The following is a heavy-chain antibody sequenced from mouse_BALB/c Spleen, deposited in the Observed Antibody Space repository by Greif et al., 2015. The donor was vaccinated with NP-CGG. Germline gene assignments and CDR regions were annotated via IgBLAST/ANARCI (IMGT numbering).Heavy chain of an antibody. CDR2: INPGSGGT. V-gene: IGHV1-54*01. J-gene: IGHJ2*01. Sequence: VQLQESGAELVRPGTSVKVSCKASGYAFTNYLIERVKQRPGQGLEWIGVINPGSGGTNYNEKFKGKATLTADKSSSTAYMQLSSLTSDDSAVYFCARTYGSSFDYWGQGTTLTVSS. CDR1: GYAFTNYL. D-gene: IGHD1-1*01. CDR3: ARTYGSSFDY.